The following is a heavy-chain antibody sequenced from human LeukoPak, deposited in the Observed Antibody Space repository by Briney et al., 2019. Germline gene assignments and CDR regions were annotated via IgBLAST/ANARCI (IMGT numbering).Heavy chain of an antibody. D-gene: IGHD3-22*01. CDR2: ISGDGGST. J-gene: IGHJ4*02. Sequence: GGSLRLSCAASGFTFDDYAMPWVRHAPGKGLEWVTLISGDGGSTYYVDSVEGRFTISRDNSKNSLYLQMNNLRTEDTALYYWAKDISTPVDSRCYTFDYWPQGTLITVSS. V-gene: IGHV3-43*02. CDR1: GFTFDDYA. CDR3: AKDISTPVDSRCYTFDY.